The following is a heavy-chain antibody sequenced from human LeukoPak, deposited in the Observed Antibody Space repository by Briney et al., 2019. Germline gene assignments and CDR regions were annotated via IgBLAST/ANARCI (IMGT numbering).Heavy chain of an antibody. D-gene: IGHD2-2*02. V-gene: IGHV3-11*01. CDR3: ARTPTAYCSSTSCYTDY. Sequence: GGSLRLSCAASGFTFSDYYMSWIRQAPGKGLEWVSYISSSGSTMYYADSVKGRFTISRDNAKNSLYLQMNSLRAEDTAVYYCARTPTAYCSSTSCYTDYWGQGTLVTVSS. CDR2: ISSSGSTM. CDR1: GFTFSDYY. J-gene: IGHJ4*02.